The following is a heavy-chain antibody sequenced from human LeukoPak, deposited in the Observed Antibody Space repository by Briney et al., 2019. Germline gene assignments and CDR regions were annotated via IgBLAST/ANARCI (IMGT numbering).Heavy chain of an antibody. CDR1: GFTFSSYG. J-gene: IGHJ4*02. CDR3: AKDWRAVVAATPQGA. CDR2: IRYDGSNK. D-gene: IGHD2-15*01. Sequence: PGGSLRLSCAASGFTFSSYGMHWVRQAPGKGLEWVAFIRYDGSNKYYADSVKGRFTISRDNSKNTLYLQMNSLRAEDAAVYYCAKDWRAVVAATPQGAWGQGTLVTVSS. V-gene: IGHV3-30*02.